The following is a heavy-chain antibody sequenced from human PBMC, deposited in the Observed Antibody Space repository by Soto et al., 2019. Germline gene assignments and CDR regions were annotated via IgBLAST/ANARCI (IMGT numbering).Heavy chain of an antibody. CDR1: GGSISGYC. Sequence: PSETLSLTCTVSGGSISGYCWSWIGQPPGKGLEWIGYIFYSGSTNYNPSLKSRVTISVDTSKNQFSLKLSSVTAADTAVYYCARNTDTYDFWSGYTYPNWFDPWGQGTLVTVSS. D-gene: IGHD3-3*01. V-gene: IGHV4-59*01. J-gene: IGHJ5*02. CDR2: IFYSGST. CDR3: ARNTDTYDFWSGYTYPNWFDP.